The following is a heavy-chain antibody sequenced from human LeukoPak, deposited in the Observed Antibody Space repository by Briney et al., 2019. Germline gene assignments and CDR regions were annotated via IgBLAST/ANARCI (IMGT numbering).Heavy chain of an antibody. V-gene: IGHV4-34*01. D-gene: IGHD6-13*01. J-gene: IGHJ4*02. CDR2: INHSGST. CDR3: ARLTSSSWYASPGFDY. Sequence: SETLSLTCAVYGGSFSGYYWSWIRQPPGKGLEWIGEINHSGSTNYNPSLKSRVTISVDTSKNQFSLKLSSVTAADTAVYYCARLTSSSWYASPGFDYWGQGTLVTVSS. CDR1: GGSFSGYY.